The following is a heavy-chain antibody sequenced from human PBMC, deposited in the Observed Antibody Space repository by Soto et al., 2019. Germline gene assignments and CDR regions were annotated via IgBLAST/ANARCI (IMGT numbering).Heavy chain of an antibody. CDR2: IYDSESA. CDR1: GESINSGGYY. V-gene: IGHV4-31*03. D-gene: IGHD6-6*01. J-gene: IGHJ4*02. CDR3: ARASSGSSAADY. Sequence: PSETLSLTCSVSGESINSGGYYWSWIRHHPGKGLEWIGYIYDSESAYYNPSLKSRVTISMDTSKNHFAMRLSSVPAADTAVYYCARASSGSSAADYWGQGTQVTVSS.